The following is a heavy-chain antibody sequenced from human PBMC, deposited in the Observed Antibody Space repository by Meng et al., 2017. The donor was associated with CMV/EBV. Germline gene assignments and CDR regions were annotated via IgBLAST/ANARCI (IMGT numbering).Heavy chain of an antibody. D-gene: IGHD5-12*01. CDR3: ARGGFIVATILVVQNWFDP. CDR2: ISAYNGST. V-gene: IGHV1-18*01. CDR1: GYTFTSYG. Sequence: ASVKVSCKASGYTFTSYGISWVRQAPGQGLEWMGWISAYNGSTDYAQKLQGRVTMTTDTSTSTAYMELRSLRSDDTAVYYCARGGFIVATILVVQNWFDPWGQGTLVTVSS. J-gene: IGHJ5*02.